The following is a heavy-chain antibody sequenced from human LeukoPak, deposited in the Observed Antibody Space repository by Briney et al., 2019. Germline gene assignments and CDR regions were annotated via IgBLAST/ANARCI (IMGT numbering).Heavy chain of an antibody. CDR2: IYYSGST. D-gene: IGHD3-10*01. CDR3: ARGNLIYYYGMDV. J-gene: IGHJ6*02. CDR1: GGSISSSSYY. Sequence: SETLTLTCTVSGGSISSSSYYWGWIRQPPGKGLEWIGSIYYSGSTYYNPSLKSRVTISVDTSKNQFSLKLSSVTAADTAVYYCARGNLIYYYGMDVWGQGTTVTVSS. V-gene: IGHV4-39*07.